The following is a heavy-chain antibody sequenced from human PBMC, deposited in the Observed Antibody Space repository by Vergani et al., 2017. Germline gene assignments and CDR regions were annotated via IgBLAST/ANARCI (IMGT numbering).Heavy chain of an antibody. CDR1: GGSFSGYY. CDR2: INHSEST. CDR3: AATLPAAGYSYGPGYYYYGMDV. Sequence: QVQLQQWGAGLLKPSETLSLTCAGYGGSFSGYYWSWIRQPPGKGLEWIGEINHSESTNYNPSLKSRVTISVDTSKNQFSLKLSSVTAADTAVYYCAATLPAAGYSYGPGYYYYGMDVWGQGP. V-gene: IGHV4-34*01. D-gene: IGHD5-18*01. J-gene: IGHJ6*02.